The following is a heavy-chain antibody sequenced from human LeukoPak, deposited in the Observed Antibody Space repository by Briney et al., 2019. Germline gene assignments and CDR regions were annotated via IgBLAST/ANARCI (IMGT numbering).Heavy chain of an antibody. CDR1: GGSFSAYY. CDR2: INHSGST. J-gene: IGHJ5*02. Sequence: SETLSLTCAVYGGSFSAYYWSWIRQPPGNGLEWIGEINHSGSTNYNPSLKSRVTISIDTSKNQFSLEMSSVTAADTAVYYCARGRGARSSRWYNWFDPWGQGTLVTASS. D-gene: IGHD6-13*01. V-gene: IGHV4-34*01. CDR3: ARGRGARSSRWYNWFDP.